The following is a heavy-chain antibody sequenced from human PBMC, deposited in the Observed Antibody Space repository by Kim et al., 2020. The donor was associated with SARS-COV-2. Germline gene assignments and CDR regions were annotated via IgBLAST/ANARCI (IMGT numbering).Heavy chain of an antibody. CDR2: IYYSGST. CDR3: ARLNGGYFDY. D-gene: IGHD2-8*01. J-gene: IGHJ4*02. V-gene: IGHV4-39*01. CDR1: GGSISSSSYY. Sequence: SETLSLTCTVSGGSISSSSYYWGWIRQPPGKGLEWIGSIYYSGSTYYNPSLKSRVTISVDTSKNQLSLKLSSVTAADTAVYYCARLNGGYFDYWGQGTLVTVSP.